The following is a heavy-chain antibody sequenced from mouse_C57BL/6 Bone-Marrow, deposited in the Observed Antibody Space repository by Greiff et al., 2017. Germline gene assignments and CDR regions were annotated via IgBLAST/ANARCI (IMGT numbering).Heavy chain of an antibody. D-gene: IGHD1-1*01. CDR2: IYPGSGST. CDR3: ARPTEYYYYARDY. V-gene: IGHV1-55*01. CDR1: GYTFTSYW. Sequence: VQLQQPGAELVKPGASVKMSCKASGYTFTSYWITWVKQRPGHGLEWIGDIYPGSGSTNYNEKFKSKATLTVDTSSSTAYMQLSSLTSEDSAVYYCARPTEYYYYARDYWGQGTSGTVSS. J-gene: IGHJ4*01.